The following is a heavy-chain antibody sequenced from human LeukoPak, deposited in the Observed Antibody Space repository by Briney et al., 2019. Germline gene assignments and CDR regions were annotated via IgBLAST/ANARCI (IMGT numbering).Heavy chain of an antibody. Sequence: SQTLSLTCTVSGGSISSGGYYWSWIRQHPGKGLEWIGYIYYSGSTYYNPSLKSRVTISVDTSKNQFSLKLSSVTAADTAVYYCARDRGSVGYCSGGSCFDPDAFDLWGQGTMVTVSS. CDR2: IYYSGST. J-gene: IGHJ3*01. CDR3: ARDRGSVGYCSGGSCFDPDAFDL. V-gene: IGHV4-31*03. D-gene: IGHD2-15*01. CDR1: GGSISSGGYY.